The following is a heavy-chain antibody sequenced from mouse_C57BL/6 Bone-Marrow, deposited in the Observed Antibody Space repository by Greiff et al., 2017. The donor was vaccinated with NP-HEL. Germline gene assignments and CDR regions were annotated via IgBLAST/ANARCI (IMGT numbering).Heavy chain of an antibody. Sequence: QVQLQQSGAELVKPGASVKLSCKASGYTFTSYWMHWVKQRPGQGLEWIGMIHPNSGSTNYNEKFKSKATLTVDKSSSTAYMQLSSLTSEDSAVYYCARPYYSNYRYYAMDYWGQGTSVTVSS. CDR2: IHPNSGST. CDR1: GYTFTSYW. J-gene: IGHJ4*01. CDR3: ARPYYSNYRYYAMDY. D-gene: IGHD2-5*01. V-gene: IGHV1-64*01.